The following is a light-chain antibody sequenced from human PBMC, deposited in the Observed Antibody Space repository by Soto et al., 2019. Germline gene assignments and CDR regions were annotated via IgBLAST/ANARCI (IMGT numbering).Light chain of an antibody. CDR1: QSLLHSNGYNY. CDR3: MQALQTPYT. V-gene: IGKV2-28*01. CDR2: LGS. Sequence: DIVMTQSPLSLPVTPGEPAPISCRSSQSLLHSNGYNYLDWYLQKPGQSPQLLIYLGSNRASGVPDRFSGSASGTDCTLKISRVEAEDVGVYYCMQALQTPYTFGQGTKLEIK. J-gene: IGKJ2*01.